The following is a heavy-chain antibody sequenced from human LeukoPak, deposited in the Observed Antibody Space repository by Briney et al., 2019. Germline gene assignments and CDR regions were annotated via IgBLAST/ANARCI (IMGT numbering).Heavy chain of an antibody. CDR2: INPSGGST. CDR1: GYTFTSYY. D-gene: IGHD6-6*01. Sequence: GASVKVSCKASGYTFTSYYMHWVRQAPGQGLEWMGIINPSGGSTSYAQKFQGRVTITRDMSTSTVYMELSSLRSEDTAVYYCARASSIAARVFDYWGQGTLVTVSS. CDR3: ARASSIAARVFDY. J-gene: IGHJ4*02. V-gene: IGHV1-46*01.